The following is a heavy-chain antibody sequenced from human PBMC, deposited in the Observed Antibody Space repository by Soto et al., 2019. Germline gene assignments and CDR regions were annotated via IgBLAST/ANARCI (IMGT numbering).Heavy chain of an antibody. CDR1: GFTFSNAW. CDR2: INSKTDGGTT. CDR3: TTYHLSGSVRDYYYYYYGMDV. V-gene: IGHV3-15*01. Sequence: EVQLVESGGGLVKPGGSLRLSCAASGFTFSNAWMSWVRQAPGKGLECVGRINSKTDGGTTDYAAPVKGRFTISRDDSKNTLYLQMNSLKTEATAVYYCTTYHLSGSVRDYYYYYYGMDVWGQGTTVTVSS. J-gene: IGHJ6*02. D-gene: IGHD2-21*02.